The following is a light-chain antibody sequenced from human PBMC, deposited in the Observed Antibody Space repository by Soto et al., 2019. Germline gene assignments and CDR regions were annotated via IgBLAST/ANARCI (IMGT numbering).Light chain of an antibody. CDR3: LQYNPCPWT. CDR2: AAS. V-gene: IGKV1-17*01. CDR1: QGIRND. J-gene: IGKJ1*01. Sequence: DIQMTQSPSSLSASVGDRVTITCRASQGIRNDLDWYQQKPAKAPERLIYAASSLQSGVPSRFSGSGSETEFPLTTGSLQAEDFATDCCLQYNPCPWTFGQGTKVELK.